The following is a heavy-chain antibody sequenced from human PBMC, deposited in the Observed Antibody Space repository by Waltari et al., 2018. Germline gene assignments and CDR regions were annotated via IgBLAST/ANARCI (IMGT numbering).Heavy chain of an antibody. CDR3: ARGGVPDYYGSGSPYRNWFDP. D-gene: IGHD3-10*01. CDR2: INNGGVT. Sequence: QVQLKQWGAGTLKPSDTLSLTCGVYGGSFSGYHWTWVRQSPGKGLEWIGEINNGGVTNYSPSLKSRVTISVDASKNQFSLLVRSVTAADTAVYYCARGGVPDYYGSGSPYRNWFDPWGQGTLVTVSS. CDR1: GGSFSGYH. J-gene: IGHJ5*02. V-gene: IGHV4-34*02.